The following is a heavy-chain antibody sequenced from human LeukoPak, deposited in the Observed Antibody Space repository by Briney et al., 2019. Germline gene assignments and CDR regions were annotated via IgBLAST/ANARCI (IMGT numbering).Heavy chain of an antibody. CDR3: ARSYDSSGQYYYYYYYMDV. CDR2: IYYSGST. Sequence: PSETLSLTCTVSGGSLSSYYWSWIRQPPGKGLEWIGYIYYSGSTNYNPSLKSRVTISVDTSKNQFSLKLSSVTAADTAVYYCARSYDSSGQYYYYYYYMDVWGKGTTVTVSS. V-gene: IGHV4-59*01. CDR1: GGSLSSYY. J-gene: IGHJ6*03. D-gene: IGHD3-22*01.